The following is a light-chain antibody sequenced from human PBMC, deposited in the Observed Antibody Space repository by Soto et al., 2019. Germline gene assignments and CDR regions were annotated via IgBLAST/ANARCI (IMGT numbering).Light chain of an antibody. CDR2: QTS. J-gene: IGKJ4*01. CDR1: QYINTR. CDR3: QQHNNWPLT. V-gene: IGKV3D-11*01. Sequence: IVFTRSAATRSSFPGDRVTLSVRASQYINTRLAWYQHRPGQAPRLLIYQTSIRAAGIPARFSASGTGTDFTLTINSLQSEDFAIYYCQQHNNWPLTFGGGTKVDIK.